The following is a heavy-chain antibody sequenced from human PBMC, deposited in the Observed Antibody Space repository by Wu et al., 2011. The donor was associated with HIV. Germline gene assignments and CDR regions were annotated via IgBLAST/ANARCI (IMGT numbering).Heavy chain of an antibody. D-gene: IGHD3-10*01. Sequence: QVQVVQSGAEVKKPGASVKVSCKASGYTFTNYYMHWVRQAPGQGLEWMGTINPSGGGTSYAQKFQGRVTMTRDTSTSTGYMELSSLRSEDTAVYYCARRAWLGPHYYFDYWGQGTLVTGLL. CDR1: GYTFTNYY. J-gene: IGHJ4*02. CDR3: ARRAWLGPHYYFDY. CDR2: INPSGGGT. V-gene: IGHV1-46*01.